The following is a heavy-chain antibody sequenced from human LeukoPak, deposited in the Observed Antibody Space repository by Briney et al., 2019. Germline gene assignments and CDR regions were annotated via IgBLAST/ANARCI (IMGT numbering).Heavy chain of an antibody. CDR3: ARAHIVVVPAASDAFDI. J-gene: IGHJ3*02. CDR2: IKQDGSEK. D-gene: IGHD2-2*01. V-gene: IGHV3-7*01. CDR1: GFTFSSYG. Sequence: PGGSLRLSCAASGFTFSSYGMHWVRQAPGKGLEWVANIKQDGSEKYYVDSVKGRFTISRDNAKNSLYLQMNSLRAEDTAVYYCARAHIVVVPAASDAFDIWGQGTMVTVSS.